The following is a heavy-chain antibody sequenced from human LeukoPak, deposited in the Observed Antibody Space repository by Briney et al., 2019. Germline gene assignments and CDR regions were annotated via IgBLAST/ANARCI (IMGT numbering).Heavy chain of an antibody. D-gene: IGHD3-10*01. V-gene: IGHV3-74*01. CDR2: INFDGSST. Sequence: GGSLRLSCTASGFTFSSHWMHWVRQAPGKGLVRVSRINFDGSSTNYADSVKGRFTISRDNAKDTLYLQINSLRAEDTAVYYCARGITGMYYYDPWGQGTLVTVSS. J-gene: IGHJ5*02. CDR3: ARGITGMYYYDP. CDR1: GFTFSSHW.